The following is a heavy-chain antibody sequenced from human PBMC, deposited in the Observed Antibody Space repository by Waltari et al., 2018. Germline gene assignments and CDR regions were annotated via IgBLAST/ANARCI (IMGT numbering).Heavy chain of an antibody. J-gene: IGHJ4*02. V-gene: IGHV4-39*07. CDR3: ASAGIAAAGPGFFDY. CDR1: GGSISSSSYY. D-gene: IGHD6-13*01. CDR2: SCSGGRA. Sequence: QLQLQESGPGLVKPSETLSLTCTVSGGSISSSSYYWGWIRQPPGMWLECLGSSCSGGRASYNPSLKCSCTVSVDTCKNNFTLRRSSVAAADTAVYYCASAGIAAAGPGFFDYWGEGTLVTVSS.